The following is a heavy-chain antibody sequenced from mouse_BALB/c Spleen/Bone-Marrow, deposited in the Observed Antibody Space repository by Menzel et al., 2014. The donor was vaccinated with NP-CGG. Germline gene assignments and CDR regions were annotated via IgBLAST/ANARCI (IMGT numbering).Heavy chain of an antibody. Sequence: EVQLQQSGAELVKPGASVKLSCIASGFNIKDTYMHWVKQRPEQGLEWIGRIDPANGNTKYDPKFQGKATITADTSSNTASTQLSGLTSQDTAVYYCASYYSCSSTFAYWGQGTLVTVSA. CDR1: GFNIKDTY. J-gene: IGHJ3*01. CDR3: ASYYSCSSTFAY. V-gene: IGHV14-3*02. CDR2: IDPANGNT. D-gene: IGHD1-1*01.